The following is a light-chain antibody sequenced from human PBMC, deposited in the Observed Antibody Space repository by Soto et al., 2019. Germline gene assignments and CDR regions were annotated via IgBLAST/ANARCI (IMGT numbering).Light chain of an antibody. CDR1: QVIGSRY. J-gene: IGKJ2*01. CDR3: QQFGSSIPHT. Sequence: EIVMTQSPGTLSLSPGARATISCRASQVIGSRYLAWYHQKSGQAPRLLIYGASSRGTGIPDRFSGSGSGTDFTLTISRLEPEDFGVYYCQQFGSSIPHTFGQGTKLEIK. V-gene: IGKV3-20*01. CDR2: GAS.